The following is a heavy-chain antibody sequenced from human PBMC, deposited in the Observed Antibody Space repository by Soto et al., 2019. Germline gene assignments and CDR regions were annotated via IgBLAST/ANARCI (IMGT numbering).Heavy chain of an antibody. CDR1: GFPFSSYA. D-gene: IGHD3-10*01. J-gene: IGHJ4*02. CDR3: ARYYGSGSYLSY. Sequence: GGSLRLSCAASGFPFSSYAMSWVRQAPGKGLEWVSAISGSGGSTYYADSVKGRFTISRDNSKNTLYLQMNSLRAEDTAVYYCARYYGSGSYLSYWGQGTLVTVSS. V-gene: IGHV3-23*01. CDR2: ISGSGGST.